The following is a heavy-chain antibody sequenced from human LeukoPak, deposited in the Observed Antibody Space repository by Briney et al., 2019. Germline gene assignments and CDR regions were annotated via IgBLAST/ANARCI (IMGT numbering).Heavy chain of an antibody. CDR3: AKREGYCSSTSCSYAFDI. V-gene: IGHV3-23*01. D-gene: IGHD2-2*01. Sequence: GGSLRLSCAASGSTFSSYAMSWVRQAPGKGLEWVSAISGSGGSTYYADSVKGRFTISRDNSKNTLYLQMNSLRAEDTAVYYCAKREGYCSSTSCSYAFDIWGQGTMATVSS. CDR2: ISGSGGST. CDR1: GSTFSSYA. J-gene: IGHJ3*02.